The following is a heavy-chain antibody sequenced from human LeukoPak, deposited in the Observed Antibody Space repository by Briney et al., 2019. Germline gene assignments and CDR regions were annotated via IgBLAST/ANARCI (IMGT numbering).Heavy chain of an antibody. J-gene: IGHJ4*02. CDR2: ISRSSGSI. CDR3: ARDFDSSTSCFAY. CDR1: GFTFSSYS. V-gene: IGHV3-21*01. Sequence: GGSLILSCAASGFTFSSYSMNWVRQAPGKGLEWVSSISRSSGSIYYPDSVKGRFTISRDNAKNSLYLQMNSLRAEDTAVYYCARDFDSSTSCFAYWGQGTLVTVSS. D-gene: IGHD2-2*01.